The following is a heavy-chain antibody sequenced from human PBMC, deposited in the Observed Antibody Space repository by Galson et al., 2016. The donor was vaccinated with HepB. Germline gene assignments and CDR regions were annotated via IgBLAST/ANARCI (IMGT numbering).Heavy chain of an antibody. V-gene: IGHV3-7*01. CDR3: AREFDRSFHY. CDR2: IYHDGGER. J-gene: IGHJ4*02. Sequence: SLRLSCAASGFRLTNYWMSWVRQAPGKGLEWVANIYHDGGERYYVESVRGRFTISRDDAKNSLSLQMHSLRVDDTAVYYCAREFDRSFHYWGQVVLVTVSS. CDR1: GFRLTNYW. D-gene: IGHD3-22*01.